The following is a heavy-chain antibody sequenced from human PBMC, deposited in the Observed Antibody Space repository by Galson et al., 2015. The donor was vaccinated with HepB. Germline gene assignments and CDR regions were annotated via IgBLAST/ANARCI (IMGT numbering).Heavy chain of an antibody. D-gene: IGHD4-11*01. Sequence: SLRLSCAASGFTFSSYSMNWVRQAPGKGLEWVSYSTCSSSTIYYADSVKGRFTISRDNAKNSLYLQMNSLRVEDTAVYYCARLPRSNPGGVWGKGTTVTVSS. V-gene: IGHV3-48*01. CDR3: ARLPRSNPGGV. CDR2: STCSSSTI. CDR1: GFTFSSYS. J-gene: IGHJ6*04.